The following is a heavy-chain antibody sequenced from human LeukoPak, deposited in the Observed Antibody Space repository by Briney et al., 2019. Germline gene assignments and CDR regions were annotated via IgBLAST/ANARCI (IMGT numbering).Heavy chain of an antibody. J-gene: IGHJ4*02. CDR1: GGSIGTYY. CDR2: IYTTGSA. D-gene: IGHD3-16*01. V-gene: IGHV4-4*07. Sequence: SETLSLTCTVSGGSIGTYYWSWIRQPAGKGLEWIGRIYTTGSANYNPSLKSRVTMSLDKSKNQFSLKLSSVTAADTAVYYCVRDGPSWGLLWGQGALVTVSS. CDR3: VRDGPSWGLL.